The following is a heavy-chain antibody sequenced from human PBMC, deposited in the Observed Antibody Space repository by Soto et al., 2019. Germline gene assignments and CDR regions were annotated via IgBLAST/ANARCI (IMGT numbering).Heavy chain of an antibody. CDR3: ARTRYYYDSSGYYYNRRYFDY. V-gene: IGHV4-31*03. D-gene: IGHD3-22*01. CDR1: GGSISSGGYY. J-gene: IGHJ4*02. Sequence: KPSETLSLTCTVSGGSISSGGYYWSWIRQHPGKGLEWIGYIYYSGSTYYNPSLKSRVTISVDTSKNQFSLKLSSVTAADTAVYYCARTRYYYDSSGYYYNRRYFDYWGQGTLVTVSS. CDR2: IYYSGST.